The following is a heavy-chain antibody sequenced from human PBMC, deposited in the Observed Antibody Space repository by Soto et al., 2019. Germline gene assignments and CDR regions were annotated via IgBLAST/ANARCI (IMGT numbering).Heavy chain of an antibody. Sequence: QITLNESGPTPVKPRQTLTLTCTFSGFSLTTSGVGVGWIRQSPGKAPEWLALIYWDDDKRYSPSLKSRLTITKDTSKNQVVLTRADLDPEDTATYYCAHRVLRTVFGLVTTTAIYFDFWGQGTPVAVSS. CDR1: GFSLTTSGVG. CDR2: IYWDDDK. CDR3: AHRVLRTVFGLVTTTAIYFDF. V-gene: IGHV2-5*02. D-gene: IGHD3-3*01. J-gene: IGHJ4*02.